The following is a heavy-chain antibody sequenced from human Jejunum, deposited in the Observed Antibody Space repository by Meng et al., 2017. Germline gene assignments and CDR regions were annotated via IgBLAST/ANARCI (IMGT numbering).Heavy chain of an antibody. CDR1: GFTFSSYW. D-gene: IGHD6-19*01. CDR2: IKQNGSEK. CDR3: ASSSGWYFGAVDI. Sequence: GESLKISCAASGFTFSSYWMSGDRQAPGKGLEWGANIKQNGSEKYYVDSVKGRITISRDTAKNSLYLQMTSLRAEDTAVYYCASSSGWYFGAVDIWGQGTMVTVSS. V-gene: IGHV3-7*01. J-gene: IGHJ3*02.